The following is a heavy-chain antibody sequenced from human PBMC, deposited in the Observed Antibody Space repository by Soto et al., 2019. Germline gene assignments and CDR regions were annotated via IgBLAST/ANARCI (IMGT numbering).Heavy chain of an antibody. V-gene: IGHV4-34*01. CDR2: INVIGST. CDR3: ARGYDTALAPIF. J-gene: IGHJ4*02. CDR1: GGSFSSYH. Sequence: SETLSLTCAVYGGSFSSYHWSWIRQPPGKGLEWVGEINVIGSTNYDPSLKSRVTISVDTPKNQFSLKLTSMTAADTAVYYCARGYDTALAPIFWGQGSLVTVSS. D-gene: IGHD5-18*01.